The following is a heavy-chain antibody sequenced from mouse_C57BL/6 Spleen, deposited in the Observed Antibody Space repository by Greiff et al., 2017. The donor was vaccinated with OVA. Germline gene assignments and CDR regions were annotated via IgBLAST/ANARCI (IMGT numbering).Heavy chain of an antibody. CDR2: ISSGSSTI. V-gene: IGHV5-17*01. J-gene: IGHJ1*03. CDR3: ATLRPLYWYFDV. CDR1: GFTFSDYG. Sequence: EVNVVESGGGLVKPGGSLKLSCAASGFTFSDYGMHWVRQAPEKGLEWVAYISSGSSTIYYADTVKGRFTISRDNAKNTLFLQMTSLRSEDTAMYYCATLRPLYWYFDVWGTGTTVTVSS. D-gene: IGHD1-2*01.